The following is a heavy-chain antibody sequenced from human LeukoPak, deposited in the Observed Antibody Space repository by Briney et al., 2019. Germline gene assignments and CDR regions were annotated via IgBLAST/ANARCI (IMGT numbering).Heavy chain of an antibody. D-gene: IGHD6-13*01. V-gene: IGHV4-34*01. CDR2: INHSGST. CDR1: GFTFSDYY. J-gene: IGHJ6*02. Sequence: GSLRLSCAASGFTFSDYYWSWIRQPPGKGLEWIGEINHSGSTNYNPSLKSRVTISVDTSKNQFSLKLSSVTAADTAVYYCARDRARIAAAGTIVTYGMDVWGQGTTVTVSS. CDR3: ARDRARIAAAGTIVTYGMDV.